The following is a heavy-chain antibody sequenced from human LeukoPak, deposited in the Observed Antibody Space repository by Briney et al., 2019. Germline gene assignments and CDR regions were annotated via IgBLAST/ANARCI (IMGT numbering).Heavy chain of an antibody. D-gene: IGHD3-9*01. CDR1: GFTFSSYA. Sequence: PGGSMRLSCAASGFTFSSYAMSWVRQSPGKGLEWVSAISGSGGSTYYADSVKGRFTISRDNSKNTLYLQMNSLRAEDTAVYYCAKDRDVRYPFDYWGQGTLVTVSS. V-gene: IGHV3-23*01. CDR2: ISGSGGST. J-gene: IGHJ4*02. CDR3: AKDRDVRYPFDY.